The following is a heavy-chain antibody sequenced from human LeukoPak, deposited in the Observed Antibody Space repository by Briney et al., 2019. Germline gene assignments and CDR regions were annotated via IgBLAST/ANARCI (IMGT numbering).Heavy chain of an antibody. CDR2: IGTNPAAT. J-gene: IGHJ4*02. CDR3: AKDLDSTGYYSYNY. Sequence: PGGSLRLSCAASGFTVSSNYMSWVRQAPGKGLEWVALIGTNPAATHYPDSVQGRFTISRDNSRNTLYLQMNSLRVEDTAIYYCAKDLDSTGYYSYNYWGQGTLVTVSS. CDR1: GFTVSSNY. V-gene: IGHV3-23*01. D-gene: IGHD3-22*01.